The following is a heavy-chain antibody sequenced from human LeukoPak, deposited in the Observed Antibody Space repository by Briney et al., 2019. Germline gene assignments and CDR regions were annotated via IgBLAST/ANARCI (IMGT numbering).Heavy chain of an antibody. D-gene: IGHD2-2*01. V-gene: IGHV3-21*01. CDR2: ISSSSSYI. CDR3: ARDSQLLSNYYYGMDV. CDR1: GFTFSSYS. Sequence: GGSLRLSCAASGFTFSSYSMNWVRQAPGKGLEWVSSISSSSSYIYYADSVKGRFTISGDNAKNSLYLQMDSLRAEDTAVYYCARDSQLLSNYYYGMDVWGQGTTVTVSS. J-gene: IGHJ6*02.